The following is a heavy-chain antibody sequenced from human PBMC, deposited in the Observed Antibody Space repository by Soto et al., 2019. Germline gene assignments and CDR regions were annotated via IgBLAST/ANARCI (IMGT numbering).Heavy chain of an antibody. CDR3: AKDRLARIAAQYYYYYYGMDV. D-gene: IGHD6-6*01. V-gene: IGHV3-43*01. CDR2: ISWDGGST. J-gene: IGHJ6*02. CDR1: GFTFDDYT. Sequence: VGSLRLSCAASGFTFDDYTMHWVRQAPGKGLEWVSLISWDGGSTYYADSVKGRFTISRDNSKNSLYLQMNSLRTEDTALYYCAKDRLARIAAQYYYYYYGMDVWGQGTTVTVSS.